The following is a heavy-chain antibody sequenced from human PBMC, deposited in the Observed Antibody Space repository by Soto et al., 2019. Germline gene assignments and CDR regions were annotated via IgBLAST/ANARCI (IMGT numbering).Heavy chain of an antibody. D-gene: IGHD1-1*01. CDR3: ARGDNWNDEASDY. CDR1: GFTFSSYA. J-gene: IGHJ4*02. CDR2: ISYDGSNK. Sequence: PGGSLRLSCAASGFTFSSYAMHWVRQAPGKGLEWVAVISYDGSNKYYAESVKGRFTISRDNSKNTLYLQMNSLKAEDTAVYYCARGDNWNDEASDYWGQGTLVTVSS. V-gene: IGHV3-30-3*01.